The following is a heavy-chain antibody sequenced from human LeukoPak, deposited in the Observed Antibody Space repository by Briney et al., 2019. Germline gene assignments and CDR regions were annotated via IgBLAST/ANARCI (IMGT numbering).Heavy chain of an antibody. V-gene: IGHV3-20*04. CDR2: INLNGGST. Sequence: QPGGSLRLSCAASGFTFDDYGMSWVRQAPGKGLEWVSGINLNGGSTGYADSVKGRFTISRDNAKNSLYLQMNSLRAEHTALYYCARSGYCSSTSCPSYGYTGRAFDIWGQGTMVTVSS. D-gene: IGHD2-2*01. CDR1: GFTFDDYG. J-gene: IGHJ3*02. CDR3: ARSGYCSSTSCPSYGYTGRAFDI.